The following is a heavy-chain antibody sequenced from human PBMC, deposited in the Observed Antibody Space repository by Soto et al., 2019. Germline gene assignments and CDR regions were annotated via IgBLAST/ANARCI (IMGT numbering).Heavy chain of an antibody. CDR2: ISSDSRTI. V-gene: IGHV3-48*04. Sequence: GGSMRLSCVASGFSLSDYAVNWVRQAPGKGLEWVSFISSDSRTIYYADSVEGRFTVSRDNARNSVSLQMTSLRAEDTAVYYCARYKGYCSGGSCYYYYYMDVWGKGTTVTVSS. CDR3: ARYKGYCSGGSCYYYYYMDV. D-gene: IGHD2-15*01. CDR1: GFSLSDYA. J-gene: IGHJ6*03.